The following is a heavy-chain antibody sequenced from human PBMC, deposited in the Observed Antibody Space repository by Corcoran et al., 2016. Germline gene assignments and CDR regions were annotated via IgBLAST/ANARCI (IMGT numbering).Heavy chain of an antibody. CDR1: GGSISSYY. CDR3: VRDRNYGSGSYFYYGMDV. J-gene: IGHJ6*02. CDR2: IYYSGST. Sequence: QGQLQESGPGLVQPSETLSLTCTVSGGSISSYYWSWIRQPPGKGLEWIGYIYYSGSTNYNPSLKSRVTISVDPSKNQFSLKLSYVTAADTAVYYCVRDRNYGSGSYFYYGMDVWGQGTTVTVSS. D-gene: IGHD3-10*01. V-gene: IGHV4-59*01.